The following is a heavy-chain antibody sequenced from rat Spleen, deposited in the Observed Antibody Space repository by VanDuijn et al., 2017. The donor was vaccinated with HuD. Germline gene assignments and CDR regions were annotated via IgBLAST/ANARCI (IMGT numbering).Heavy chain of an antibody. Sequence: EVQLVESGGGLVQPGRSLKVSCVASGFTFNDYWMTWIRQTPGNGLEWVASITETGDKSYYADSVKGRSTFSRDNTRNTLYLQMNSLTSEDTATYYCTRHGYTTDYLNWFAYWGQGTLVTVSS. CDR2: ITETGDKS. D-gene: IGHD1-6*01. CDR1: GFTFNDYW. CDR3: TRHGYTTDYLNWFAY. J-gene: IGHJ3*01. V-gene: IGHV5-31*01.